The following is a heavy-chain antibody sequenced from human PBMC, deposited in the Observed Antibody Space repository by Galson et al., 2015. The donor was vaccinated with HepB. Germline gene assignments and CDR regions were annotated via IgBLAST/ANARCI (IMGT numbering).Heavy chain of an antibody. CDR3: AKVKYSSSWHIPDY. CDR1: GFTFSSYG. V-gene: IGHV3-30*18. J-gene: IGHJ4*01. Sequence: SLRLSCAASGFTFSSYGMHWVRQAPGKGLEWVALMSYDGSNKYYVDSVKGRFTISRVNSKNTLYLQMNSLRAEDTAVYYCAKVKYSSSWHIPDYWGQGTLVTVSS. CDR2: MSYDGSNK. D-gene: IGHD6-13*01.